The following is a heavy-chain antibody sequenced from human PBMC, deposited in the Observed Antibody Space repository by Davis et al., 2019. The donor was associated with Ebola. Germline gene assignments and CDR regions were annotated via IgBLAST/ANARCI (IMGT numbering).Heavy chain of an antibody. J-gene: IGHJ5*02. D-gene: IGHD1-26*01. CDR1: GYTFTSYD. Sequence: AASVKVSCKASGYTFTSYDINWVRQATGQGLEWMGGIIPMIHTTKYAQKFQGRVTITADESTGTAYMELSSLRSEDTAVYYCARVPWATLAGWFDPWGQGTLVTVSS. CDR3: ARVPWATLAGWFDP. V-gene: IGHV1-69*13. CDR2: IIPMIHTT.